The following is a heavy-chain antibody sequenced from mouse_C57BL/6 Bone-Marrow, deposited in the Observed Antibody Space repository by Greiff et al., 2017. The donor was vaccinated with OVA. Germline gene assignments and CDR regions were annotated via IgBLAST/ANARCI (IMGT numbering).Heavy chain of an antibody. Sequence: QVQLQQPGAELVKPGASVKMSCKASGYTFTSYWITWVKQRPGQGLEWIGDIYPGSGSTTYNEKFKSKATLTVDTSSSTAYMQLSSLTSEDSAVYYCARTPHDYYYAMDYWGQGTSVTVSS. CDR3: ARTPHDYYYAMDY. J-gene: IGHJ4*01. CDR1: GYTFTSYW. V-gene: IGHV1-55*01. CDR2: IYPGSGST.